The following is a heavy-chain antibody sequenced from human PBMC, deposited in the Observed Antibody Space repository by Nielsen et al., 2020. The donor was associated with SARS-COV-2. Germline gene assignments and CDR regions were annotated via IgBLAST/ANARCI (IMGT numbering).Heavy chain of an antibody. Sequence: SETLSLTCTVSGASVSRGEYYWNWVRQPPGKGLEWIGFIYYSGSTKYNPSLKSRLTISLDTSRNQCSLRLNSVTAADTAMYYCAARLYHGSGRALGYWGQGTLVTVSS. D-gene: IGHD3-10*01. V-gene: IGHV4-30-4*01. CDR2: IYYSGST. J-gene: IGHJ4*02. CDR1: GASVSRGEYY. CDR3: AARLYHGSGRALGY.